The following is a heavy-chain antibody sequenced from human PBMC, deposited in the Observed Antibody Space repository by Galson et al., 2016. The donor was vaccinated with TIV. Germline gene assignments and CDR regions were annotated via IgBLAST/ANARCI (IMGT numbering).Heavy chain of an antibody. CDR1: GGTFSSYV. V-gene: IGHV1-69*13. Sequence: SVKVSCKASGGTFSSYVFNWVRLAPGQGLEWMGGIIPPFRTTNYAPKFQGRVTITADESTNTAYMELNSLKYGDTAVYYCASDRNTAFDTYHQYYGMDVWGQGTTVTVSS. CDR3: ASDRNTAFDTYHQYYGMDV. CDR2: IIPPFRTT. J-gene: IGHJ6*02. D-gene: IGHD5-18*01.